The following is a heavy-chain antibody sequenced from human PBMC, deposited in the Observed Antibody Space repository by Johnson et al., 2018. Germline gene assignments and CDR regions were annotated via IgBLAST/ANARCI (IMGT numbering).Heavy chain of an antibody. J-gene: IGHJ6*03. D-gene: IGHD1-7*01. Sequence: QVQLVQSGGAVVQPGGSLRLSCAASGFAFSTYGMHWVRQAPGTGLEWVAVIANDGGAIYYADSMQGRFTISRDNSMYVLYLEINSLRGEDTAVSDGATRCYNWNYVPHYMDVWGKGTTVAVSS. V-gene: IGHV3-30*03. CDR1: GFAFSTYG. CDR3: ATRCYNWNYVPHYMDV. CDR2: IANDGGAI.